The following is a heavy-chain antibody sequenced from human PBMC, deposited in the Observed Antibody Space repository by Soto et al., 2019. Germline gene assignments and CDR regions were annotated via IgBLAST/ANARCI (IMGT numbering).Heavy chain of an antibody. J-gene: IGHJ4*02. Sequence: EVQLLESGGGLVQPGGSLRLSCGASGFTFNNYAMSWVRQAPGKGLEWVSSISGSGDTTYYADSVKGRFTVSRDNSKNTLYLQMNSLSAEDTAVYYCPKDKTISVAGTLDYWGQGTLVTVSS. CDR1: GFTFNNYA. D-gene: IGHD6-19*01. V-gene: IGHV3-23*01. CDR2: ISGSGDTT. CDR3: PKDKTISVAGTLDY.